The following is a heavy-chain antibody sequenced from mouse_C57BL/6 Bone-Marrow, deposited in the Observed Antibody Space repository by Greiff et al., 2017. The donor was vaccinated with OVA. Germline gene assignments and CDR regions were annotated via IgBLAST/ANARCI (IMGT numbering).Heavy chain of an antibody. J-gene: IGHJ4*01. CDR1: GFTFSDYG. V-gene: IGHV5-17*01. CDR2: ISSGSSTI. CDR3: AREGAMDY. Sequence: EVKLMESGGGLVKPGGSLKLSCAASGFTFSDYGMHWVRQAPEKGLEWVAYISSGSSTIYYADTVKGRFTISRDNAKNTLFLQMTSRRSEDTAMYYCAREGAMDYWGQGTSVTVSS.